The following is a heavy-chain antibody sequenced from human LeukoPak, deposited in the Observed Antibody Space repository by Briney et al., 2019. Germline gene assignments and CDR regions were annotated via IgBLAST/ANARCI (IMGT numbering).Heavy chain of an antibody. V-gene: IGHV4-39*02. CDR3: ARVRWEWLPQVGYFDL. CDR1: GGSISGSSYY. CDR2: IYYSGST. D-gene: IGHD6-19*01. J-gene: IGHJ2*01. Sequence: SETLSLTCTVSGGSISGSSYYWGWIRQPPGKGLEWIGSIYYSGSTYYNPSLKSRVTISVDTSKNQFSLKLNSVTATDTAVYYCARVRWEWLPQVGYFDLWGRGTLVTVSS.